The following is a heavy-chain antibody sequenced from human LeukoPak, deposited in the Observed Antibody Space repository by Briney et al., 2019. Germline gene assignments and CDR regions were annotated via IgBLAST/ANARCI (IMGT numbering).Heavy chain of an antibody. CDR2: IYSSGST. J-gene: IGHJ4*02. CDR1: GGAFSGYY. Sequence: SETLSLTCAVYGGAFSGYYWGWIRQPPGKGLEWIGNIYSSGSTYYNASLQSRVTISIDTSKNQFSLRLSSVTAADTAMYYCVKSGGYGLIDYWGQGTRVTVSS. CDR3: VKSGGYGLIDY. D-gene: IGHD1-26*01. V-gene: IGHV4-34*01.